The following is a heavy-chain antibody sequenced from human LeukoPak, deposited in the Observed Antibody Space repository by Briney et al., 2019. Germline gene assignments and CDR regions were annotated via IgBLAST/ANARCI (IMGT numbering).Heavy chain of an antibody. CDR2: SHHSGSS. D-gene: IGHD2-2*01. CDR3: ARARYANAWYAFDI. V-gene: IGHV4-31*03. J-gene: IGHJ3*02. CDR1: GGSISSGDYY. Sequence: PSETLSLTCTVSGGSISSGDYYWSWIRQQPGKGLEWIGYSHHSGSSYYNPSLNSRVMISVDRSANHFSLKVSSVTAADTAVYYCARARYANAWYAFDIWGHGTMVTVSS.